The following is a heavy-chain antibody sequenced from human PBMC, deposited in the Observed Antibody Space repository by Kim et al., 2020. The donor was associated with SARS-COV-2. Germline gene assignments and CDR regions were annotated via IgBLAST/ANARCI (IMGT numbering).Heavy chain of an antibody. V-gene: IGHV4-39*01. J-gene: IGHJ4*01. CDR1: GGSISSSSYY. CDR3: ARIMITFGGVIVNFDY. Sequence: SETLSLTCTVSGGSISSSSYYWGWIRQPPGKGLEWIGSIYYSGSTYYNPSLKSRVTISVDTSKNQFSLKLSSVTAADTAVYYCARIMITFGGVIVNFDY. CDR2: IYYSGST. D-gene: IGHD3-16*02.